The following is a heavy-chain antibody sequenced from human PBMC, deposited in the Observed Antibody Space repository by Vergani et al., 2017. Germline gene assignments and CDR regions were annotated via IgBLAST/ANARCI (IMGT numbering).Heavy chain of an antibody. Sequence: QMQLVQSGPEVKKPGTSVKVSCKASGFTFTSSAMQWVRQARGQRLEWIGWIVVGSGNTNYAQKFQERVTITRDMAKSTAYMELSSLRSEDTAVYYCAAATGRAAAGTDYYYGMDVWGQGTTVTVSS. CDR3: AAATGRAAAGTDYYYGMDV. J-gene: IGHJ6*02. D-gene: IGHD6-13*01. V-gene: IGHV1-58*02. CDR2: IVVGSGNT. CDR1: GFTFTSSA.